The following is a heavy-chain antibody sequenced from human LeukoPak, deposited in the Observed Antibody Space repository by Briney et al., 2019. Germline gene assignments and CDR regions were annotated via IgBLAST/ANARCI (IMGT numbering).Heavy chain of an antibody. J-gene: IGHJ4*02. V-gene: IGHV1-2*06. D-gene: IGHD6-13*01. CDR1: GYTFTGYH. CDR3: ARDQGSLTRSWYTGY. Sequence: GASVKVSCKASGYTFTGYHIHWVRHAPGQGLEWMGRINPYSGDTNFAQKFQGRVTMTRDTSITTAYMDLSSLTPDDTAVYFCARDQGSLTRSWYTGYWGQGTQVTVSS. CDR2: INPYSGDT.